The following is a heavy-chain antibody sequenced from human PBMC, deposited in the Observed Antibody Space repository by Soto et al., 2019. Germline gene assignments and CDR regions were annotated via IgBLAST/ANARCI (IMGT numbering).Heavy chain of an antibody. D-gene: IGHD2-8*02. Sequence: PSETLSLTCTVSGGSISNYYWNWIRQPPGKGLEWIGYIYFSGGTNYNPSLKSRVTISIDTSKNQFSLKLTSVTAADTAVYYCARGTTGTSSFFDYSGQGTLVTVYS. CDR3: ARGTTGTSSFFDY. V-gene: IGHV4-59*01. CDR2: IYFSGGT. J-gene: IGHJ4*02. CDR1: GGSISNYY.